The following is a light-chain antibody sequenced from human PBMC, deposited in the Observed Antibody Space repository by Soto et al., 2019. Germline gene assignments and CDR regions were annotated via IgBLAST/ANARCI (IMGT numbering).Light chain of an antibody. V-gene: IGKV3-20*01. CDR3: QQSSSLPHT. Sequence: ENVLTQSPGTLSLSPGERATLSCRATQSVTSSYFAWYQQKPGQSPRLLIYGVSSRATDIPDRFSGSGSGTDFTLTISRLEPEDSVVYYCQQSSSLPHTFGQGTKLEVK. CDR2: GVS. CDR1: QSVTSSY. J-gene: IGKJ2*01.